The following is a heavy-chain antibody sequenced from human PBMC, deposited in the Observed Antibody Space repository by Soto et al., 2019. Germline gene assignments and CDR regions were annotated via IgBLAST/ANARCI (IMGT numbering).Heavy chain of an antibody. D-gene: IGHD6-19*01. V-gene: IGHV3-33*01. J-gene: IGHJ3*02. CDR1: GFAFSSYG. Sequence: PVGSLRLSCAASGFAFSSYGMHWVRQAPGKGLEWVAVIWYDGSNKYYADSVKGRFTISRDNSKNTLYLQMNSLSAEDTAVYYCARAPYSSDRLNKGPGAFDIWGQGTLVTGSS. CDR2: IWYDGSNK. CDR3: ARAPYSSDRLNKGPGAFDI.